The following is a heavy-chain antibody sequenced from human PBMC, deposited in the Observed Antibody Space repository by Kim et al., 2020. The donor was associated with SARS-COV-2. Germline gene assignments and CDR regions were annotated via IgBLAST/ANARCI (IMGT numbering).Heavy chain of an antibody. J-gene: IGHJ4*02. Sequence: SETLSLTCTVSGGSISSSSYYWGWIRQPPGKGLEWIGSIYYSGSTYYNPSLKSRVTISVDTSQNQFSLKLSSVTAADTAVYYCARLEGGQLLYYFDYWGQGTLVTVSS. CDR2: IYYSGST. D-gene: IGHD6-6*01. CDR1: GGSISSSSYY. CDR3: ARLEGGQLLYYFDY. V-gene: IGHV4-39*01.